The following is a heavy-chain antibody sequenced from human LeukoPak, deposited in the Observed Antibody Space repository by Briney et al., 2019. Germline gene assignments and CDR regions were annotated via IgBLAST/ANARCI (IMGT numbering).Heavy chain of an antibody. Sequence: SVKVSCKASVGTFSSYAISWVRQAPGQGLEWMGGIITIFGTANYAQKFQGRVTITTDESTSTAFMELSSLRSEDTTGVYCARGRGWLTTCFDPWGQGTLVTVSS. CDR2: IITIFGTA. V-gene: IGHV1-69*05. J-gene: IGHJ5*02. CDR3: ARGRGWLTTCFDP. CDR1: VGTFSSYA. D-gene: IGHD5-24*01.